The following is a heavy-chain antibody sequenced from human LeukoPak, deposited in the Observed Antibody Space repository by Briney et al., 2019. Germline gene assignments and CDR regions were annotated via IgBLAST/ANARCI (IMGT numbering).Heavy chain of an antibody. V-gene: IGHV3-23*01. CDR1: GFMFGHYA. CDR2: ITGIGGGT. Sequence: GGSLRLSCAGSGFMFGHYAMNWVRQAPGRGLEWVSVITGIGGGTYYAESVEGRFTVSRNNSKNTVYLQMNSLRADDTAVYYCAKDGGSTLPYYFDWWGQGTLVTVAS. D-gene: IGHD2-2*01. CDR3: AKDGGSTLPYYFDW. J-gene: IGHJ4*02.